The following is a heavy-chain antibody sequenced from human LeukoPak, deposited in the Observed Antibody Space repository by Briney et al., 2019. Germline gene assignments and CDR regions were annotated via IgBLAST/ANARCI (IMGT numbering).Heavy chain of an antibody. J-gene: IGHJ3*02. V-gene: IGHV4-39*01. Sequence: PSETLSLTCTVSGGSISSSSYYWGWIRQPPGKGLEWIGSIYYSGSTYYNPSLKSRVTISVDTSKNQFSLKLSSVTAADTAVYYCARRLGIYFDWNHDAFDIWGQGTMVTVSS. CDR2: IYYSGST. CDR1: GGSISSSSYY. CDR3: ARRLGIYFDWNHDAFDI. D-gene: IGHD3-9*01.